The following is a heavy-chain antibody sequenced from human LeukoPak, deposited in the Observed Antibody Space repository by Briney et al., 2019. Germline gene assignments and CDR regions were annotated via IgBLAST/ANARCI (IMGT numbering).Heavy chain of an antibody. V-gene: IGHV3-23*01. CDR1: GFSFNTYA. CDR3: AKDHDNTDYYYYFDS. J-gene: IGHJ4*02. D-gene: IGHD2-21*02. Sequence: PGGSLRLSCAVSGFSFNTYAMNWVRQAPGKGVEWVSGISDTGRTTYYTDSVKGRFTISRDNSKNTLHLQMHSLRAEDTALYFCAKDHDNTDYYYYFDSWGQGTLVTVSS. CDR2: ISDTGRTT.